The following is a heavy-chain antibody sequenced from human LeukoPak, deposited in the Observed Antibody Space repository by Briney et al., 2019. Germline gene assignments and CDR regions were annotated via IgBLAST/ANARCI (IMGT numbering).Heavy chain of an antibody. CDR2: ISRSGSTR. CDR3: ARGWRYFDY. CDR1: GFTFSSYE. V-gene: IGHV3-48*03. J-gene: IGHJ4*02. D-gene: IGHD5-24*01. Sequence: GGSLRLSCAASGFTFSSYEMNWVRQAPGKGLEWVSYISRSGSTRYYVDSVKGRFTISRDTAKNSLYLQMNSLGGEETAVYYCARGWRYFDYWGQGTLVTVSS.